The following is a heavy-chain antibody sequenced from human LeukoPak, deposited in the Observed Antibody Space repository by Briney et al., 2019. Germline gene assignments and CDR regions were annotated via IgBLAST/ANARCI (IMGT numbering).Heavy chain of an antibody. J-gene: IGHJ4*02. CDR1: GFTFTNYA. V-gene: IGHV3-23*01. D-gene: IGHD3-3*01. CDR2: ITGGGART. CDR3: ARDLAPNYDFWSGYTYYFDY. Sequence: GGSLRLSCVASGFTFTNYAMSWVRQPPGKGLEWVSFITGGGARTHYANSVKGRFTISRDNPKNTLFLQMTSLRAEDTAVYYCARDLAPNYDFWSGYTYYFDYWGQGTLVTVSS.